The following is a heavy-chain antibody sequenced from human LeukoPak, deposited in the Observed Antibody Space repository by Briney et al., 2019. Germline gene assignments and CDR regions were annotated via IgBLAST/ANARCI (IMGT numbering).Heavy chain of an antibody. CDR3: ARGSSSWYSDWLDP. CDR2: IWYDGSNK. J-gene: IGHJ5*02. D-gene: IGHD6-13*01. CDR1: GFTFSNYG. V-gene: IGHV3-33*01. Sequence: GGSLRLSCAASGFTFSNYGMHWVRQAPGKGLEWVAVIWYDGSNKYYADSVKGRFTISRDNSKNTLYLQMNSLRGEDTAVYFCARGSSSWYSDWLDPWGQGTLVTVSS.